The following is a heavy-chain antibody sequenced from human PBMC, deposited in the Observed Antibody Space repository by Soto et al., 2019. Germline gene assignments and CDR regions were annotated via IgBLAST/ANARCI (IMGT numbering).Heavy chain of an antibody. CDR3: AREIRFLEWFPSYGMDV. V-gene: IGHV1-2*02. J-gene: IGHJ6*02. D-gene: IGHD3-3*01. CDR1: GYTFTGYY. Sequence: QVQLVQSGAEVKKPGASVKVSCKASGYTFTGYYMHWVRQAPGQGLEWMGWINPNSGGTNYAQKFQGRVTITRDTSASTAYMELSSLRSEDTAVYYCAREIRFLEWFPSYGMDVWGQGTTVTVSS. CDR2: INPNSGGT.